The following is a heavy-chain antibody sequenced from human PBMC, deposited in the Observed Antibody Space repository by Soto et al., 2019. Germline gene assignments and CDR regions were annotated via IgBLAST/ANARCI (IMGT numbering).Heavy chain of an antibody. CDR1: WYKFVNLC. CDR3: AITRSFTLRFYYDGMDV. J-gene: IGHJ6*02. D-gene: IGHD6-6*01. V-gene: IGHV5-51*01. CDR2: IYPGDSDT. Sequence: KGAWYKFVNLCSGCMRKKTRKDLEWMGIIYPGDSDTRYSPSFQGQVTISADKSLRTAYLQWTSLKASDTALYYCAITRSFTLRFYYDGMDVWGQGTTVTVSS.